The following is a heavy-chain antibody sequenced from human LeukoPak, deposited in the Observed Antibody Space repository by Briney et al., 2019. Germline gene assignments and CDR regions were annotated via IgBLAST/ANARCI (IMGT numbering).Heavy chain of an antibody. CDR2: IYYSGST. J-gene: IGHJ3*02. D-gene: IGHD3-10*01. Sequence: SETLSLTCTVSGGSISSSSYYWGWIRQPPGKGLEWIGSIYYSGSTYYSPSLKSRVTISVDTSKNQFSLKLSSVTAADTAVYYCARTTYYYAFDIWGQGTMVTVSS. CDR1: GGSISSSSYY. V-gene: IGHV4-39*07. CDR3: ARTTYYYAFDI.